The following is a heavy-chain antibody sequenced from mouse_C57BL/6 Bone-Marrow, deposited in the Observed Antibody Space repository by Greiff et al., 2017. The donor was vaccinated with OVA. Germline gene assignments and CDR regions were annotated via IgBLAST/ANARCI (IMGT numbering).Heavy chain of an antibody. CDR2: VYPYNGGT. CDR1: GFTFTDYY. Sequence: EVQLQQSGPVLVKPGPSVKISCKASGFTFTDYYMHWVKQSHGKSLEWIGLVYPYNGGTSYNQKFKGKATLTVDTSSSTAYMELYSLTSEDSAVYYCASFYYGSSYVGYFDVWGTGTTVTVSS. V-gene: IGHV1-36*01. CDR3: ASFYYGSSYVGYFDV. D-gene: IGHD1-1*01. J-gene: IGHJ1*03.